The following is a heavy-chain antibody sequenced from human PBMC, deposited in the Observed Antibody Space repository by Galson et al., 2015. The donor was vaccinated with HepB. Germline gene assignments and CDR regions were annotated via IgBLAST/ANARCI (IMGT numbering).Heavy chain of an antibody. D-gene: IGHD3-22*01. J-gene: IGHJ5*02. CDR2: INHSGST. Sequence: SETLSLTCAVYGGSFSGYYWSWIRQPPGKGLEWIGEINHSGSTNHNPSLKSRVTISVDTSKNQFSLKLSSVTAADTAVYYCAREPYDSSGYRRFDPWGQGTLVTVSS. CDR3: AREPYDSSGYRRFDP. V-gene: IGHV4-34*01. CDR1: GGSFSGYY.